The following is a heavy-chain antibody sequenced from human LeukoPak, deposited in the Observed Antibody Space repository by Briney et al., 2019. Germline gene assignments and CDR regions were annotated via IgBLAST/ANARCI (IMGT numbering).Heavy chain of an antibody. CDR2: IYSGGST. CDR3: ARDAAQYYGMDV. CDR1: GFTVSSNY. J-gene: IGHJ6*04. Sequence: GGSLRLSCAASGFTVSSNYMSWVRQAPGKGLAWVSVIYSGGSTYYADAVKGRFTISRDNSKNTLYLQMNSLRAEDTAVYYCARDAAQYYGMDVWGKGTTVTVSS. V-gene: IGHV3-53*01.